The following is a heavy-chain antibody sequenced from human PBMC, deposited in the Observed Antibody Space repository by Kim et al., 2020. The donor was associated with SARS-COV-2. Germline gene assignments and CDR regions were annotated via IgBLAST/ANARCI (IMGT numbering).Heavy chain of an antibody. Sequence: ASVKVSCKASGYTFTGYYMHWVRQAPGQGLEWMRWINPNSGGTNYAQKFQGRVTMTRDTSISTAYMELSRLRSDDTAVYYCATSDGGYSSGWLNHFDYWGQGTLVTVSS. CDR1: GYTFTGYY. CDR3: ATSDGGYSSGWLNHFDY. CDR2: INPNSGGT. D-gene: IGHD6-19*01. V-gene: IGHV1-2*02. J-gene: IGHJ4*02.